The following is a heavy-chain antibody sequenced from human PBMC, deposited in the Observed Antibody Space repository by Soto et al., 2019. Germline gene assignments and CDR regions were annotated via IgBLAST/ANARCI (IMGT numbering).Heavy chain of an antibody. CDR1: GYTFTSYG. CDR2: ISTYNGNI. D-gene: IGHD2-15*01. V-gene: IGHV1-18*01. CDR3: ARDDQGYCSGGGCYSIDY. Sequence: ASVKVSCKASGYTFTSYGISWVRQAPGQGLEWMGWISTYNGNINYAQKFQGRVTMTTDTSTRTGYMELRSLRSDDTAVYYCARDDQGYCSGGGCYSIDYWGQGTLVTVSS. J-gene: IGHJ4*02.